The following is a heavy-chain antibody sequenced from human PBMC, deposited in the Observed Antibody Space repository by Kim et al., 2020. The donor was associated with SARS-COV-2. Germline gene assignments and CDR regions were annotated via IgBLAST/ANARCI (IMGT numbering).Heavy chain of an antibody. V-gene: IGHV1-45*02. CDR3: ASLGATVTDAFDI. J-gene: IGHJ3*02. Sequence: YTQKLPHRVTITRERSMSTTYMELSSLRSEDTAMYYCASLGATVTDAFDIWGQGTMVTVSS. D-gene: IGHD4-17*01.